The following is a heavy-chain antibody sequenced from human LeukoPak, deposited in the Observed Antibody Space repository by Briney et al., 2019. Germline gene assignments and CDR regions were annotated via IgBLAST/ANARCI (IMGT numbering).Heavy chain of an antibody. D-gene: IGHD6-25*01. CDR2: IKQDGSAK. CDR1: GFTFSSYW. CDR3: ARGRGSLDY. J-gene: IGHJ4*02. Sequence: GGSLRLSCAASGFTFSSYWMTWVRQAPGKGLEWVANIKQDGSAKYTLDSVKGRFTISRDHAKNSLYLQMNSLRAEDTAIYYCARGRGSLDYWGPRALVTVSS. V-gene: IGHV3-7*04.